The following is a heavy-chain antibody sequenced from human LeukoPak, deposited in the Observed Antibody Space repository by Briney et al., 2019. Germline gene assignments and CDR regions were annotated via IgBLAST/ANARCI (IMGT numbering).Heavy chain of an antibody. CDR1: GFTFGDYA. Sequence: GGSLRLSCAASGFTFGDYAMHWVRQAPGKGLEWVSGTSWNSGSIGYADSVKGRFTISRDNAKNSLYLQMNSLRAEDTALYYCAKGKWELLPDFDYWGQGTLVTVSS. CDR3: AKGKWELLPDFDY. CDR2: TSWNSGSI. D-gene: IGHD1-26*01. V-gene: IGHV3-9*01. J-gene: IGHJ4*02.